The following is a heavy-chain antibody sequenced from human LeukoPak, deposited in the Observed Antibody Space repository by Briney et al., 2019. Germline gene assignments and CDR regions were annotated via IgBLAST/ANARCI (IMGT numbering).Heavy chain of an antibody. Sequence: GGSLRLSCVASGFTFRDFSMSWVRQAPGKGLEWVSVISNGGDHTYYADSVKGRFAISRDNSKNTLYLQMNSLRTEDTAIYYCAKDRLYFGNDFGDYWGQGTLATVSS. CDR3: AKDRLYFGNDFGDY. D-gene: IGHD3-9*01. V-gene: IGHV3-23*01. CDR1: GFTFRDFS. J-gene: IGHJ4*02. CDR2: ISNGGDHT.